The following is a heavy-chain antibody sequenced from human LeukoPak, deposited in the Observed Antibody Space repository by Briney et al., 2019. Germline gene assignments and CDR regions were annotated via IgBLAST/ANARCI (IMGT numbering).Heavy chain of an antibody. CDR3: ATCMVRGALWAFDY. Sequence: GESLRLSCAASGFTFSSYAMNWVRQAPGKGLEWVSAISGSDGGTYYVDSVKGRFTISRDNAKNTLYPQMNSLRADDTAVYYCATCMVRGALWAFDYWGQGTLVTAAS. J-gene: IGHJ4*02. CDR1: GFTFSSYA. CDR2: ISGSDGGT. D-gene: IGHD3-10*01. V-gene: IGHV3-23*01.